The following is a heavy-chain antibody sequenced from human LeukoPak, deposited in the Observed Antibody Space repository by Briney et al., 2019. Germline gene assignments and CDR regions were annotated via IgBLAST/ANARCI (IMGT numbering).Heavy chain of an antibody. V-gene: IGHV1-18*01. CDR3: ARDWKTYYYDSSGYYYGS. Sequence: ASVKVSCKASGYTFTSYGISWVRQAPGQGLEWMGWISAYNGNTNYAQKLQGRVTMTTDTSTSTAYMELRSLRSDDTAVYYCARDWKTYYYDSSGYYYGSWGQGTLVTVSS. D-gene: IGHD3-22*01. CDR1: GYTFTSYG. CDR2: ISAYNGNT. J-gene: IGHJ5*02.